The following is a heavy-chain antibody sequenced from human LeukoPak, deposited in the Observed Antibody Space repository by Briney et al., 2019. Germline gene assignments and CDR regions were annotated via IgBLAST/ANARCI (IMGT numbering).Heavy chain of an antibody. CDR2: IYYSGST. Sequence: SQTLSLTCTVSGGSISSGGYYWSWIRQHPGKGLEWIGYIYYSGSTYYNPPLKSRVTISVDTSKNQFSLKLSSVTAADTAVYYCARSMIVVVITDFGAFDIWGQGTMVTVSS. V-gene: IGHV4-31*03. CDR1: GGSISSGGYY. CDR3: ARSMIVVVITDFGAFDI. D-gene: IGHD3-22*01. J-gene: IGHJ3*02.